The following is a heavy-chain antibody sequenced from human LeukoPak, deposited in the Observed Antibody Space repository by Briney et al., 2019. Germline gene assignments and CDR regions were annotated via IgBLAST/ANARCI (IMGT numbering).Heavy chain of an antibody. CDR3: ARVMAAAGFGLDV. CDR1: GFPFSDYY. V-gene: IGHV3-11*01. J-gene: IGHJ3*01. D-gene: IGHD6-13*01. Sequence: GGSLRLSCAASGFPFSDYYMSWIRQAPGKGLEWVGYISSYSGTIYYADSVKGRFTISRDNAKKSLYVQMDSLRAEDTAVYYCARVMAAAGFGLDVWGPGTLVTVSS. CDR2: ISSYSGTI.